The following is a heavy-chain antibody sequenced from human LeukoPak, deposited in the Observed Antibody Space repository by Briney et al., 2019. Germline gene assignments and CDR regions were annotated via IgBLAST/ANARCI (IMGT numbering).Heavy chain of an antibody. Sequence: PGGSLRLSCAASGFVFTDAWMTWVRQTPGKGLEWVGRIKSKNDGGTTDYAAPVKGRFTISRDDSKSTMYLQMNSLRTEDTAVYYCAAAIRYYESSGPVIGASHIWGQGTKVSVSS. CDR1: GFVFTDAW. J-gene: IGHJ3*02. D-gene: IGHD3-22*01. V-gene: IGHV3-15*01. CDR3: AAAIRYYESSGPVIGASHI. CDR2: IKSKNDGGTT.